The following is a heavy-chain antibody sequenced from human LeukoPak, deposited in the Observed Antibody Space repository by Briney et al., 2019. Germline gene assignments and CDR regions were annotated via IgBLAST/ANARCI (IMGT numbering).Heavy chain of an antibody. V-gene: IGHV4-59*01. CDR3: ARGKTLYYYDSSGYNLDY. D-gene: IGHD3-22*01. J-gene: IGHJ4*02. Sequence: SETLSLTCTVSGGSISSYYWSWIRQPPGKGLEWIGYIYYSGSTNYNPSLKSRVTISVDTSKNQFSLKLSSVTAADTVVYYCARGKTLYYYDSSGYNLDYWGQGTLVTVSS. CDR2: IYYSGST. CDR1: GGSISSYY.